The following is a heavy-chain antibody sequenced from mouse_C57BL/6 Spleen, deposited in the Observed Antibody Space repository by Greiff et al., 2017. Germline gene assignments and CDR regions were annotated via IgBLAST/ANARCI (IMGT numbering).Heavy chain of an antibody. J-gene: IGHJ1*03. CDR3: ARHEVYFDV. V-gene: IGHV1-52*01. CDR2: IDPSDSEP. CDR1: GYTFTSYW. Sequence: QVQLQQPGAELVRPGSSVKLSCKASGYTFTSYWMHWVKQRPIQGLEWIGNIDPSDSEPHYNQKFKDKATLTVDKSSSTAYMQLSSLTSEDSAVYDWARHEVYFDVWGTGTTVTVSS.